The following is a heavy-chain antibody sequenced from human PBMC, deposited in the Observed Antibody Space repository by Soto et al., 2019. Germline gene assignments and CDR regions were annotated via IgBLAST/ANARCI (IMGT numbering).Heavy chain of an antibody. D-gene: IGHD3-10*01. CDR2: ISGSGTTM. J-gene: IGHJ4*02. CDR3: ASDPYYYASDY. Sequence: LRLSCAASGFTFSDYYMTWIRQAPGKGLEWISYISGSGTTMYYADSVRGRFTVSRDNAKNSLYLQMNSLRAEDTAVYYCASDPYYYASDYWGQGILVTVSS. V-gene: IGHV3-11*01. CDR1: GFTFSDYY.